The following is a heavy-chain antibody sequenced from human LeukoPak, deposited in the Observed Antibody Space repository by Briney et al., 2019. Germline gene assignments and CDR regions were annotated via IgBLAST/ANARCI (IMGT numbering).Heavy chain of an antibody. CDR1: GFTFSSYG. V-gene: IGHV3-30*03. CDR3: ARDAVGARYDS. Sequence: PGRSLRLSCAASGFTFSSYGMHWVRQAPGKGLEWVAVISYDGSNKSYADSVKGRFTISRDNSKNTLYLQMNSLRGEDTAVYYCARDAVGARYDSWGQGTLVIVSS. CDR2: ISYDGSNK. J-gene: IGHJ4*02. D-gene: IGHD1-26*01.